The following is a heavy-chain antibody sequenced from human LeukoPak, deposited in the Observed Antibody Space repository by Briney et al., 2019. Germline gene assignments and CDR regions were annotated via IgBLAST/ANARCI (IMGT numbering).Heavy chain of an antibody. V-gene: IGHV3-74*01. CDR3: ATVSRSSGRGYFDY. J-gene: IGHJ4*02. CDR2: MNSDGSSI. Sequence: PGGSLRLSCAASGFPFSNHWMHWVRQAPGKGLVWVSRMNSDGSSIIYADSVKGRFTISRDNAKNTLYLQMNSLRAEDAAVYDCATVSRSSGRGYFDYWGQGTLVTVSS. CDR1: GFPFSNHW. D-gene: IGHD6-19*01.